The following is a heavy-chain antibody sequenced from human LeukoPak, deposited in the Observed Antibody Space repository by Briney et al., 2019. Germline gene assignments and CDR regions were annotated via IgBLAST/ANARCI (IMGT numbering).Heavy chain of an antibody. D-gene: IGHD3-10*01. V-gene: IGHV4-59*01. CDR2: IYYSGST. CDR1: GVSISSYY. CDR3: AGGVRVDYGDY. Sequence: SETLSLTCTVSGVSISSYYWSWIRQPPGKGREWIGYIYYSGSTNYNPSLKNRVTISVDTSKIQFSLKLSSVTAADTAVYYCAGGVRVDYGDYWGQGTLVTVSS. J-gene: IGHJ4*02.